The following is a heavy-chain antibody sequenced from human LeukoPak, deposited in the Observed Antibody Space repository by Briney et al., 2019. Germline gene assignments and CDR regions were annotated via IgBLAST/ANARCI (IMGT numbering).Heavy chain of an antibody. V-gene: IGHV4-39*01. D-gene: IGHD3-10*01. CDR3: ARLYPDYYGSGSYSDY. CDR2: IYYSGST. J-gene: IGHJ4*02. Sequence: SETLSLTCTVSGGSISSSSYYWGWIRQPPGKGLEWIGSIYYSGSTYYNPSLKSRVTISVDTSKNQFSLKLSSVTAADTAVYYCARLYPDYYGSGSYSDYWGQGTLVTVSS. CDR1: GGSISSSSYY.